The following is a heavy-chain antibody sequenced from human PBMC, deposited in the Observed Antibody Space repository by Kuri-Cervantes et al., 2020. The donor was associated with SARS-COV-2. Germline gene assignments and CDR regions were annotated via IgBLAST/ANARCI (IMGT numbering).Heavy chain of an antibody. D-gene: IGHD1-1*01. J-gene: IGHJ5*02. CDR2: IDPSDSYT. V-gene: IGHV5-10-1*01. Sequence: GESLKISCQGSGYSLKNFWISWVRQMPGKGLEWMGRIDPSDSYTHYNPSFQGHVTISADKSISTAYLEWSSLRASDTAMYFCAREMSGSTSGSWFDPWGQGTLVTVSS. CDR3: AREMSGSTSGSWFDP. CDR1: GYSLKNFW.